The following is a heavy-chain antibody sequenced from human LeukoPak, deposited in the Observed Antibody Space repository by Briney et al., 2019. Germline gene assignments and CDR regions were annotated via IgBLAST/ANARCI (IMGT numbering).Heavy chain of an antibody. D-gene: IGHD3-3*01. J-gene: IGHJ3*02. CDR1: GGTFSSYA. Sequence: SVKVSCKASGGTFSSYAISWVRQAPGQGLEWMGGIIPIFGTANYAQKFQGRVTITADESTSTAYMELSSLRSEDTAVYYCARAQRFLEWFTGVDAFDIWGQGAMVTVSS. CDR2: IIPIFGTA. CDR3: ARAQRFLEWFTGVDAFDI. V-gene: IGHV1-69*13.